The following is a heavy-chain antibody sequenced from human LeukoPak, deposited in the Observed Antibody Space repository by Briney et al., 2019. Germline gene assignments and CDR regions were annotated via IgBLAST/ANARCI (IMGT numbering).Heavy chain of an antibody. CDR1: GFTFSDYS. CDR3: ANHLACGSTSCPSFDS. V-gene: IGHV3-21*01. J-gene: IGHJ4*02. D-gene: IGHD2-2*01. CDR2: ISDDSNYI. Sequence: PGGSLRLSCAASGFTFSDYSMNWVRQAPGKGLEWVSSISDDSNYIYYADSVKGRFNISRDNAKNTLYLQMNSLRAEDTAVYYCANHLACGSTSCPSFDSWGQGTLVTVSS.